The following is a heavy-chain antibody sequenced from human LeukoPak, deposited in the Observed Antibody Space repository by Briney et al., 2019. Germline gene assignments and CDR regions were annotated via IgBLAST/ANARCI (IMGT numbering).Heavy chain of an antibody. D-gene: IGHD2-2*01. CDR1: GGSISSSSHY. J-gene: IGHJ3*01. CDR2: IHYSGIT. CDR3: ARAPVVVVPAAKAGYD. V-gene: IGHV4-39*01. Sequence: SETLSLTCTVSGGSISSSSHYWGWIRQPPGKGLEWIGSIHYSGITYYNPSLKSRVTISVGTSKNQFSLRLSSVTAADTAMYYCARAPVVVVPAAKAGYDWGQGTMVTVSS.